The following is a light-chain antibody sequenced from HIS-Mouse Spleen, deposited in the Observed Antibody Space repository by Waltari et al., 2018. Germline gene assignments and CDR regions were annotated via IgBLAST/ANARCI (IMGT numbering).Light chain of an antibody. CDR3: SSYTSSSTLGV. Sequence: QSALTQPASVSGSPGQSITISCTGTSSDVGGYNYVSWYQQHPGKAPKLMIYEVSNRPSGVSNRFSGSKSGNTASLTISGLQAEDEADYYCSSYTSSSTLGVFGGGTK. V-gene: IGLV2-14*01. J-gene: IGLJ3*02. CDR2: EVS. CDR1: SSDVGGYNY.